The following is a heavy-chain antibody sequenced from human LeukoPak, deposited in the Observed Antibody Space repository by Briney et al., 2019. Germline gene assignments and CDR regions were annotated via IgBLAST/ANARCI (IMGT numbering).Heavy chain of an antibody. J-gene: IGHJ5*02. CDR3: ARRGGTLGFWFDP. D-gene: IGHD3-16*01. V-gene: IGHV1-2*02. CDR2: INPNSGGT. CDR1: GYTFTGYY. Sequence: ASVKVSCKASGYTFTGYYMHWVRQAPGQGLEWMGWINPNSGGTNYAQKFQGRVTMTRDTSISTAYMELSRLRSDDTAVYYCARRGGTLGFWFDPWGQGTLVTVSS.